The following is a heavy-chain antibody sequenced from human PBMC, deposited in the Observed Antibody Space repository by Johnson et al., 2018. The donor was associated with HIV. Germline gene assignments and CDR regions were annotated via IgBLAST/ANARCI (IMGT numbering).Heavy chain of an antibody. D-gene: IGHD5-12*01. V-gene: IGHV3-23*04. J-gene: IGHJ3*02. CDR2: ISGSGGST. CDR3: SPGVYSGYDGVDAFDI. Sequence: VQLVESGGGVVQPGRSLRLSCAASGFTFSNFAMSWVRQAPGKGLEWVSTISGSGGSTYYADSVKGRFTISRDNSKNTLYLQMNSLIAEDTAVYYCSPGVYSGYDGVDAFDIWGQGTMVTVSS. CDR1: GFTFSNFA.